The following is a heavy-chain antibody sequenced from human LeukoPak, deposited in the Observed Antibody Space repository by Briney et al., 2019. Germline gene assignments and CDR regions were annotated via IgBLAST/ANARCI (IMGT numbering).Heavy chain of an antibody. D-gene: IGHD4-11*01. V-gene: IGHV3-48*01. CDR2: ISSSSSTI. CDR1: GFTFSSYS. J-gene: IGHJ4*02. Sequence: GGSLRLSCAASGFTFSSYSMNWVRQAPGKGLEWVSYISSSSSTIYYADSVKGRFTISRDNAKNSLYLQMNSLRAEDTAVYYCAREGLSLDYKSFFDYWGQGTLVTVSS. CDR3: AREGLSLDYKSFFDY.